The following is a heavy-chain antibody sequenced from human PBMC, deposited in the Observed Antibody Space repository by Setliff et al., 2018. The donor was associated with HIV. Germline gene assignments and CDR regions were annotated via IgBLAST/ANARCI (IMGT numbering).Heavy chain of an antibody. CDR3: ARRAVQDSTITTSNWFDS. V-gene: IGHV4-4*07. J-gene: IGHJ5*01. CDR2: VYTTGNT. Sequence: SETLSLTCTVSGASFSNYHWTWIRQPAGKGLEWIGYVYTTGNTKYNPSLKSRVTMSVDTSKNQFSVKLTSVTAADTAVYYCARRAVQDSTITTSNWFDSWGQGILVTVSS. CDR1: GASFSNYH. D-gene: IGHD3-10*01.